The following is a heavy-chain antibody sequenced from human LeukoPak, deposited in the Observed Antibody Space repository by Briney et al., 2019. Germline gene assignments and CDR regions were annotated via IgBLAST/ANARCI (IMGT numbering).Heavy chain of an antibody. CDR3: ARDRDQLLAYYYGMDV. CDR1: GFTFSSYS. V-gene: IGHV3-21*01. J-gene: IGHJ6*02. Sequence: AGGSLRLSCAASGFTFSSYSMSWVRQAPGKGLEWVSSISSSSSYIYYADSVKGRFTISRDNAKNSLYLQMNSLRAEDTAVYYCARDRDQLLAYYYGMDVWGQGTTVTVSS. D-gene: IGHD2-2*01. CDR2: ISSSSSYI.